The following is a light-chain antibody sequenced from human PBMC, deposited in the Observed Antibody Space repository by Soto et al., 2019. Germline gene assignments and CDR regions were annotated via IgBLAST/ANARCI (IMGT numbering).Light chain of an antibody. J-gene: IGLJ1*01. V-gene: IGLV2-14*03. CDR2: DVS. Sequence: QSALTQPASVSGSPGQSITISCTGTSSDVGGYNYVSWYQHHPGKAPKLMIYDVSNRPSGVSNRFSGSKSGNTASLTISGLQPDDEADYYCCSYTTSNTRQIVCGTGTKVTVL. CDR1: SSDVGGYNY. CDR3: CSYTTSNTRQIV.